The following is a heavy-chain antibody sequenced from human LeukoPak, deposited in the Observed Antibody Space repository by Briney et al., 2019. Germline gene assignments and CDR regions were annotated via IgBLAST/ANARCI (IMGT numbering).Heavy chain of an antibody. CDR1: GSTFSSFW. V-gene: IGHV3-7*05. J-gene: IGHJ4*02. CDR2: IKHDGSEK. Sequence: GGSLKLSCAASGSTFSSFWLNWAGRAQGKGLEWVANIKHDGSEKYYVDSVKGRFTISRDNAKSSLFLQMNSLRVEDTAVYYCARGMTTGDWGQGTLVTVSS. CDR3: ARGMTTGD. D-gene: IGHD4-17*01.